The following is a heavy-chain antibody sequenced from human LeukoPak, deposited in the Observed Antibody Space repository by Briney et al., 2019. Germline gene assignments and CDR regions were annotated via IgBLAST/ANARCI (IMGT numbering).Heavy chain of an antibody. J-gene: IGHJ4*02. D-gene: IGHD6-6*01. CDR2: INHSGST. V-gene: IGHV4-34*01. CDR3: ARVPSARGGDY. Sequence: SETLSLTCTVSGGSISSYYWSWIRQPAGKGLEWIGEINHSGSTNYNPSLKSRVTISVDTSKNQFSLKLSSVTAADTAVYYCARVPSARGGDYWGQGTLVTVSS. CDR1: GGSISSYY.